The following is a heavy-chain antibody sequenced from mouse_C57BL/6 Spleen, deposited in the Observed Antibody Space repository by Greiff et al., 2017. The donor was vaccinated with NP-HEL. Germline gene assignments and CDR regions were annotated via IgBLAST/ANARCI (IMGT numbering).Heavy chain of an antibody. J-gene: IGHJ2*01. V-gene: IGHV5-17*01. CDR3: ARGIRYYFDY. CDR2: ISRGSSTI. Sequence: EVQLVESGGGLVKPGGSLKLSCAASGFTFSDYGMHWVRQAPEQGLEWVAYISRGSSTIYYADTVKGRVTLSRDNAKNTLFLQMTSLRSEDTAMYYCARGIRYYFDYWGQGTTLTVSS. CDR1: GFTFSDYG.